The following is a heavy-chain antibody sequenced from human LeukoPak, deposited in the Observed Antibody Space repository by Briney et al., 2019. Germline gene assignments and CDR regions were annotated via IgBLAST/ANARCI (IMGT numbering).Heavy chain of an antibody. V-gene: IGHV4-59*11. CDR3: ARQAYSYCSSTSCYPDYFYYYYMDV. Sequence: SETLSLTCTVSGGSISSHYWSWIRQPPGKGLEWIGYIYYSGSTNYNPSLKSRVTISVDTSKNQFSLKLSSVTAADTAVYYCARQAYSYCSSTSCYPDYFYYYYMDVWGKGTTVTVSS. CDR2: IYYSGST. J-gene: IGHJ6*03. D-gene: IGHD2-2*01. CDR1: GGSISSHY.